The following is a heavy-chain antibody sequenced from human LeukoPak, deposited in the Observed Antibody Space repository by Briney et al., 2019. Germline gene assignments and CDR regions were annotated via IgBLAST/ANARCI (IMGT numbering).Heavy chain of an antibody. CDR1: GYTFTDYY. J-gene: IGHJ4*02. CDR3: ARIGYNHHLDY. Sequence: ASVKVSCKSSGYTFTDYYIRWVRQAPGQGLEWMGWITPNSGGTNYAQTFQGRVTMARDTSITTAYLELSRLRSDDTAVYYCARIGYNHHLDYWGQGTLVTVSS. V-gene: IGHV1-2*02. D-gene: IGHD5-24*01. CDR2: ITPNSGGT.